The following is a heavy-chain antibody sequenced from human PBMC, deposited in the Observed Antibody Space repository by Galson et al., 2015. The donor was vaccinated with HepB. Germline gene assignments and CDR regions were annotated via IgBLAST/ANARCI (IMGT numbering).Heavy chain of an antibody. V-gene: IGHV4-31*03. Sequence: LSLTCTVSGGSISSGGYYWSWIRQHPGKGLEWIGYIYYSGSTYYNPSLKSRVTISVDTSKNQFSLKLSSVTAADTAVYYCAAWVGYCSGGSCYVLPSTEWWFDPWGQGTLVTVSS. D-gene: IGHD2-15*01. CDR3: AAWVGYCSGGSCYVLPSTEWWFDP. CDR1: GGSISSGGYY. CDR2: IYYSGST. J-gene: IGHJ5*02.